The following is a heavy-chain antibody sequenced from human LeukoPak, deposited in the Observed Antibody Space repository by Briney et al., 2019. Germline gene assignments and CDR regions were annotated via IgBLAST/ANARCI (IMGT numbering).Heavy chain of an antibody. Sequence: GGSLRLSCAASGFTFSSYSMNWVRQAPGKGLEWVSSISSSSSYIYYAESVKGRFTISKDNTKNSLYLQMNSLRAEDTAVYYCARAGDPFRSGYYLVDYWGQGTLVTVSS. CDR1: GFTFSSYS. J-gene: IGHJ4*02. V-gene: IGHV3-21*01. D-gene: IGHD3-3*01. CDR3: ARAGDPFRSGYYLVDY. CDR2: ISSSSSYI.